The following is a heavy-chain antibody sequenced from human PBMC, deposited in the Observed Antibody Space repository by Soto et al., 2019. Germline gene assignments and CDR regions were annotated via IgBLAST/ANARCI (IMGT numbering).Heavy chain of an antibody. CDR1: GYSISSGYY. J-gene: IGHJ4*02. CDR3: ARDSYYGSGSYGTLFDY. Sequence: SETLSLTCAVSGYSISSGYYRGWIRQPPGKGLEWIGSIYHSGSTYYNPSLKSRVTISVDTSKNQFSLKLSSVTAADTAVYYCARDSYYGSGSYGTLFDYWGQGTPVTVSS. CDR2: IYHSGST. V-gene: IGHV4-38-2*02. D-gene: IGHD3-10*01.